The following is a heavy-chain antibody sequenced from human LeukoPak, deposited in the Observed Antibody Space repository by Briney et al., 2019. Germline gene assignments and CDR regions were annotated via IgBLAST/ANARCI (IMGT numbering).Heavy chain of an antibody. CDR3: ARQRSWFDP. Sequence: AETLSLTCTVSGGSISNYYWSWIRQPPGKGLEWIGYIYYSGNTNYSPSLKSRVTISVDTSKNQFSLELSSVTAADTAVYYCARQRSWFDPWGQGTLVTVSS. V-gene: IGHV4-59*08. CDR2: IYYSGNT. CDR1: GGSISNYY. J-gene: IGHJ5*02.